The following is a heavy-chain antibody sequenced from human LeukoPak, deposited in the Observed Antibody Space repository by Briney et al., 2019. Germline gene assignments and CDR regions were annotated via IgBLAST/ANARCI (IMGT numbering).Heavy chain of an antibody. CDR3: ARVPPDYYDSSGYYYFTFDY. J-gene: IGHJ4*02. V-gene: IGHV1-18*01. CDR1: GYTFTSYG. D-gene: IGHD3-22*01. Sequence: ASVTVSCKASGYTFTSYGISWVRQPPGQGLEWMGWISAYNGNTNYAQKLQGRVTMTTDTSTSTAYMELRSLRSDDTAVYYCARVPPDYYDSSGYYYFTFDYWGQGTLVTVSS. CDR2: ISAYNGNT.